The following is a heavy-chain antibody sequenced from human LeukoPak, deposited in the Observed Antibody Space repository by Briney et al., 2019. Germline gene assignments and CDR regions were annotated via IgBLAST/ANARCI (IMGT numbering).Heavy chain of an antibody. V-gene: IGHV3-23*01. D-gene: IGHD3-3*01. Sequence: GGSLRLSCAASGFRFSSYAMSWVRQAPGKGLEWVSAISASGVSTYYADSVKGRFTISRDNAKNSLYLQMNSLRAEDTAVYYCARGTIRFLEWSDYYFDYWGQGTLVTVSS. J-gene: IGHJ4*02. CDR1: GFRFSSYA. CDR3: ARGTIRFLEWSDYYFDY. CDR2: ISASGVST.